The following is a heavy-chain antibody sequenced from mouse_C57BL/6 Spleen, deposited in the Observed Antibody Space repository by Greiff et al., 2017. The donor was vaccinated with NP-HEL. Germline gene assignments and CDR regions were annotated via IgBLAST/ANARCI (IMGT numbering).Heavy chain of an antibody. CDR1: GYTFTSYG. CDR3: ARPQATRVYYYAMDY. D-gene: IGHD3-2*02. V-gene: IGHV1-81*01. CDR2: IYPRSGNT. Sequence: VKVVESGAELARPGASVKLSCKASGYTFTSYGISWVKQRTGQGLEWIGEIYPRSGNTYYNEKFKGKATLTADKSSSTAYMELRSLTSEDSAVYFCARPQATRVYYYAMDYWGQGTSGTVSS. J-gene: IGHJ4*01.